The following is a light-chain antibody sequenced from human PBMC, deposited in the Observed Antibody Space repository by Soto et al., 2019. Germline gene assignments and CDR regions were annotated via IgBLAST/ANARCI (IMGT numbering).Light chain of an antibody. CDR1: SSNIGTYT. Sequence: QSVLIQPPSVSGTPGQRVTISCSGTSSNIGTYTVNWYQQLPGTAPKLLIYTDYQRPSGVPDRFSGSKSGTSASLAINGLHSEDEADYYCASWDDNLNGGVFGGGTKLTVL. V-gene: IGLV1-44*01. CDR2: TDY. CDR3: ASWDDNLNGGV. J-gene: IGLJ3*02.